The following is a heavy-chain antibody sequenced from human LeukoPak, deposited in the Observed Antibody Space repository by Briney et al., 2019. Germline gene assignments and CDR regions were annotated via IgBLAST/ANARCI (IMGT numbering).Heavy chain of an antibody. CDR1: GFTFSSYS. CDR3: ARDLGGSSLDYYYYYMDV. Sequence: GGSLILSCAASGFTFSSYSMNWVRQAPGKGLEWVSSISSSSSYIYYADSVKGRFTISRDNAKNSLYLQMNSLRAEDTAVYYCARDLGGSSLDYYYYYMDVWGKGTTVTVSS. D-gene: IGHD6-13*01. CDR2: ISSSSSYI. J-gene: IGHJ6*03. V-gene: IGHV3-21*01.